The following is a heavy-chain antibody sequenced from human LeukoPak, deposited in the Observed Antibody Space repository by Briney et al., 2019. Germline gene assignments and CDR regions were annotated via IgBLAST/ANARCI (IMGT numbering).Heavy chain of an antibody. J-gene: IGHJ4*02. CDR1: GFTFSSYW. CDR3: ARDSGLDY. V-gene: IGHV3-7*01. CDR2: IKQDGSEK. Sequence: GGSLRLFCAACGFTFSSYWMSWVRQAPGKVLEWVANIKQDGSEKYYVDSGKGRFTISRDNAKNSLYQQMNSLRAEDTAVYYCARDSGLDYWGQGTLVTVSS.